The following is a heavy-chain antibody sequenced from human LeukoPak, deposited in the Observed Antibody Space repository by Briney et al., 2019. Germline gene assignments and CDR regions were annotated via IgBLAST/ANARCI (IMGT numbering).Heavy chain of an antibody. J-gene: IGHJ4*02. CDR1: GYTFTSYD. Sequence: ASVKVSCKASGYTFTSYDVNWVRQATGQGLEWMGWMNPISGDTGYALKFQGRVTMSRNTSISTAYMELGSLRSEDTAVYYCARDLEGIAVAGMVYWGQGTLVTVSS. D-gene: IGHD6-19*01. CDR3: ARDLEGIAVAGMVY. CDR2: MNPISGDT. V-gene: IGHV1-8*01.